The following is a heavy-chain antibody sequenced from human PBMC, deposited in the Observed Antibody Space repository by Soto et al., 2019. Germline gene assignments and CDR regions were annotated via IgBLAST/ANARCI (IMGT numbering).Heavy chain of an antibody. D-gene: IGHD5-18*01. CDR2: IFHLGTT. CDR3: ARIQRDAPMGDFDS. J-gene: IGHJ4*02. V-gene: IGHV4-30-4*01. Sequence: QVQLQESGPGLVKPSQTLSLTCTVSGGSIGNVDYYWSWIRQPPGKGLEWIGYIFHLGTTDYNPSLKSRINLSIDTSKNQFSLNLTSVTAADTTVYYCARIQRDAPMGDFDSWGQGTLVTVSS. CDR1: GGSIGNVDYY.